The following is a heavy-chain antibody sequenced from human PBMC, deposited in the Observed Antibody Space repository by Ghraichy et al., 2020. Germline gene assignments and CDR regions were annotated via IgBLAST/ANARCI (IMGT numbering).Heavy chain of an antibody. CDR3: ARVRSRRWLQLDY. CDR1: GGSFSGYY. Sequence: GSLSLTCAVYGGSFSGYYWSWIRQPPGKGLEWIGEINHSGSTNYNPSLKSRVTISVDTSKNQFSLKLSSVTAADTAVYYCARVRSRRWLQLDYWGQGTLVTVSS. D-gene: IGHD5-24*01. CDR2: INHSGST. V-gene: IGHV4-34*01. J-gene: IGHJ4*02.